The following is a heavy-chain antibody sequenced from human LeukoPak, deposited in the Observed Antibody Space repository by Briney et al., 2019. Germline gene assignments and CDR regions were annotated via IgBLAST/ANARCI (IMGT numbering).Heavy chain of an antibody. CDR2: ISSSSSYI. CDR1: GLTFSSYW. D-gene: IGHD4-23*01. V-gene: IGHV3-21*01. J-gene: IGHJ4*02. Sequence: MTGGSLRLSCVASGLTFSSYWMNWVRQAPGKGLEWVSSISSSSSYIYYADSVKGRFTISRDNAKNSLFLQMNSLRAEDTAVYYCARGVDYGGNSGFDYWGQGTLVTVSS. CDR3: ARGVDYGGNSGFDY.